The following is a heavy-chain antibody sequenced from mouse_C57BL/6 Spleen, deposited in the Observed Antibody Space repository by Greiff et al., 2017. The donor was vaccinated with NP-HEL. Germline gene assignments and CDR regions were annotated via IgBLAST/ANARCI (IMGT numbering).Heavy chain of an antibody. Sequence: QVQLQQSGAELVKPGASVKLSCKASGYTFTSYWMHWVKQRPGQGLEWIGMIHPNSGSTNYNEKFKSKATLTVDKSSSTAYMQLSSLTSEDSAVYYCARDGSSSYWYFDVWGTGTTVTVSS. CDR3: ARDGSSSYWYFDV. V-gene: IGHV1-64*01. CDR2: IHPNSGST. CDR1: GYTFTSYW. J-gene: IGHJ1*03. D-gene: IGHD1-1*01.